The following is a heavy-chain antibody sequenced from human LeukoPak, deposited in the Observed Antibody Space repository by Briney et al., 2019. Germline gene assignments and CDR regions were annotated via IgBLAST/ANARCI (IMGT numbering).Heavy chain of an antibody. J-gene: IGHJ3*02. CDR2: ISWNSGSI. D-gene: IGHD1-26*01. Sequence: PGGSLRLSCAASGFTFDDYAMHWVRQAPGKGLEWVSGISWNSGSIGYADSVKGRFTISRDNAKNTLYLQMNSLRAEDTAVYYCAGEWELLSSAFDIWGQGTMVTVSS. CDR3: AGEWELLSSAFDI. CDR1: GFTFDDYA. V-gene: IGHV3-9*01.